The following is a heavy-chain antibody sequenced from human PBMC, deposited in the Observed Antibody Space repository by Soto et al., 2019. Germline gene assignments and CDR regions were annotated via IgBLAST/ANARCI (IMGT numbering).Heavy chain of an antibody. J-gene: IGHJ4*02. CDR3: ARDRHPYSTKYYFDY. CDR1: GFTFSTYA. CDR2: ISGSGAYT. D-gene: IGHD2-2*01. V-gene: IGHV3-23*01. Sequence: GGSLRLSCAASGFTFSTYAMNWVRQPLGKGLEWVSSISGSGAYTYYADSVQGRFTISRDNSKNTLNLQMNSLRAEDTAVYYCARDRHPYSTKYYFDYWGQGTLVTVSS.